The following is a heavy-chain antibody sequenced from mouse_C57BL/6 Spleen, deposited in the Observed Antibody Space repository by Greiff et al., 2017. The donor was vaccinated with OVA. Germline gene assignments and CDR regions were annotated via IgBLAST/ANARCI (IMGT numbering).Heavy chain of an antibody. Sequence: QVQLQQSGAELVKPGASVKLSCTASGYTFTKYTIYWVKQRSGQGLEWIGWFNPGGGSIKYNEKVKDKATLTADKSSSTVYMELSRLTSEDTAVYFCARHEDTVVECFDYWGQGTTLTVSS. CDR3: ARHEDTVVECFDY. J-gene: IGHJ2*01. V-gene: IGHV1-62-2*01. D-gene: IGHD1-1*01. CDR1: GYTFTKYT. CDR2: FNPGGGSI.